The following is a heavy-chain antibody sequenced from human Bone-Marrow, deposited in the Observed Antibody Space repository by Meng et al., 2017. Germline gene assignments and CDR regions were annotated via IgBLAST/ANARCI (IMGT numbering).Heavy chain of an antibody. CDR1: GGSISSGDY. V-gene: IGHV4-30-4*08. J-gene: IGHJ5*02. D-gene: IGHD3-3*01. CDR3: VYFWSGYFT. Sequence: QVQLQESGPGLVKPSQTLSLTCTVSGGSISSGDYCNWFRQPPGKGLEWIGGSDHFGNTIYNPSLKGRLTISVDTSKNQISLRLSSVIAADTAVYYCVYFWSGYFTSGQGTLVTVSS. CDR2: SDHFGNT.